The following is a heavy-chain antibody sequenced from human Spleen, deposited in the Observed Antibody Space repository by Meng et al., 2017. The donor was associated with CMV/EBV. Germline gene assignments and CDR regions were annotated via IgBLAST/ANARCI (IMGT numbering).Heavy chain of an antibody. CDR3: AGGGPDFFDFWSGYLS. D-gene: IGHD3-3*01. CDR2: INPKSGGT. CDR1: GYTFTDYY. V-gene: IGHV1-2*02. Sequence: ASVKVSCKASGYTFTDYYMHWVRQAPGQGPEWMGWINPKSGGTNFALKFQDRVTMTRATSITIMYMELSSLRSADTAVYYCAGGGPDFFDFWSGYLSWGRGALVTVSS. J-gene: IGHJ4*01.